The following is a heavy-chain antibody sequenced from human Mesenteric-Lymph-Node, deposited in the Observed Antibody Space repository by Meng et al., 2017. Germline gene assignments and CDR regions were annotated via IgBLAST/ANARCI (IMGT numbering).Heavy chain of an antibody. D-gene: IGHD3-22*01. Sequence: ASVKVSCKASGYTFTSYDINWVRQATGQGLEWMGWMNPNSGNTGYAQKFQGRVTMTRNTSISTAYMELSSLRSEDTAVYYCARNYDSSGYPCGYWGQGTLVTVSS. CDR1: GYTFTSYD. CDR3: ARNYDSSGYPCGY. CDR2: MNPNSGNT. V-gene: IGHV1-8*01. J-gene: IGHJ4*02.